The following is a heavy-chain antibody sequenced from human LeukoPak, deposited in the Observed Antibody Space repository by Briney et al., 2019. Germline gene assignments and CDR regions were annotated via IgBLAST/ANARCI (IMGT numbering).Heavy chain of an antibody. V-gene: IGHV3-21*01. CDR3: ARDSDYYGSGSYYY. J-gene: IGHJ4*02. CDR2: ISSSSSYI. CDR1: GFTFSSYS. D-gene: IGHD3-10*01. Sequence: GGSLRLSCAASGFTFSSYSMNWVRQAPGKGLEWVSSISSSSSYIYYADSVKGRFTVSRDNAKNSLYLQMNSLRAEDTAVYYCARDSDYYGSGSYYYWGQGTLVTVSS.